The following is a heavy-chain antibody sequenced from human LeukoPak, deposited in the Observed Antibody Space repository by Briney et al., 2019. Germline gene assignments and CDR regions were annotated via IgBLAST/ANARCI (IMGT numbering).Heavy chain of an antibody. Sequence: SETLSLTCSVSDVSINSYYWNWIRRPPGKGLEWIGYIYYNGNTNYSPSLKSRVTMSADTSKNLFSLKVSSVTAADTAVYYCARGRSNYYGMDVWGQGTTVTVSS. V-gene: IGHV4-59*01. CDR2: IYYNGNT. CDR1: DVSINSYY. CDR3: ARGRSNYYGMDV. J-gene: IGHJ6*02. D-gene: IGHD1-26*01.